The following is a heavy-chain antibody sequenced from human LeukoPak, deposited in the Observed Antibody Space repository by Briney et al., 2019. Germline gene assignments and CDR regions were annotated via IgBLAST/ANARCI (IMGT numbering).Heavy chain of an antibody. Sequence: PGGSLRLSCAASGFTFSDCYMSWIRQAPGKGLEWVSYISSSGSTIYYADSVKGRFTISRDNSKNTLFLQMNSLRAEDTAVYYCARVTFGDGYFDYWGQGTLVTVSS. CDR1: GFTFSDCY. V-gene: IGHV3-11*04. J-gene: IGHJ4*02. CDR3: ARVTFGDGYFDY. D-gene: IGHD3-16*01. CDR2: ISSSGSTI.